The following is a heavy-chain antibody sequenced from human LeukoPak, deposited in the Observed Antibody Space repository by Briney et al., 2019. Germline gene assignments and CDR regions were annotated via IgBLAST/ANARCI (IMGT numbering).Heavy chain of an antibody. V-gene: IGHV1-69*05. CDR2: IIPIFGTA. CDR1: GGTFSSYA. CDR3: ARVDARVYYMDV. Sequence: GSSVKVSCKASGGTFSSYAISWVRQAPGQGLEWMGGIIPIFGTANYAQKFQGRVTITTDESTSTAYMELSSLRSEDTAVYYCARVDARVYYMDVWGKGITVTVSS. D-gene: IGHD2-2*03. J-gene: IGHJ6*03.